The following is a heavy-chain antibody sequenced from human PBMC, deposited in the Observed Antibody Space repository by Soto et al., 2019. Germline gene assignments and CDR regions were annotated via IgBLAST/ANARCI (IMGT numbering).Heavy chain of an antibody. Sequence: EVQLVESGGGLVQPGGSLRLSCAASGFTFNTYWMHWVRQAPGKGLVYVSRINRAGSSTSYADSVKGRFTISRDNAKKTLYLQMNSLRAEDTGVYYCARAISTSTLYWFDPWGQGTLVTVSS. V-gene: IGHV3-74*01. CDR3: ARAISTSTLYWFDP. J-gene: IGHJ5*02. CDR2: INRAGSST. D-gene: IGHD3-3*02. CDR1: GFTFNTYW.